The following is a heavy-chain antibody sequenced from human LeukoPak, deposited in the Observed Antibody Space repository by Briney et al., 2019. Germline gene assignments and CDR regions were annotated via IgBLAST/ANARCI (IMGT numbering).Heavy chain of an antibody. V-gene: IGHV3-7*03. CDR1: GFTFSSYW. CDR2: IKQDGSEK. CDR3: AKSRNFYYYFMEV. Sequence: PGGSLRLSCAASGFTFSSYWMSWVRQAPGKGLEWVANIKQDGSEKYYVDSVKGRFTISRDNSKNTLYLQMNSLRAEDTALYYCAKSRNFYYYFMEVSGRGTKVTIS. J-gene: IGHJ6*03.